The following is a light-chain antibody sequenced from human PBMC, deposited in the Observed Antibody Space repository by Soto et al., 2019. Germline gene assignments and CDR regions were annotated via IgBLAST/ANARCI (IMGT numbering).Light chain of an antibody. CDR3: QKYNSAPWT. CDR2: AAS. Sequence: DIPMTQSPSSLSASVGDRVTITCRASQGISNYLAWYQQKPGKVPKLLIYAASTLLSGVPSRFSGSESGTDFTLTISSLQPEHVATYYCQKYNSAPWTFGQGPKVEIK. CDR1: QGISNY. J-gene: IGKJ1*01. V-gene: IGKV1-27*01.